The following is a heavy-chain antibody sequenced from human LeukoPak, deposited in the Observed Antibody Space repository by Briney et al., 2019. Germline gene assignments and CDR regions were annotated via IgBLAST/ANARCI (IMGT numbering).Heavy chain of an antibody. Sequence: SETLSLTCTVSGGSISSSSYYWGWIRQPPGKGLEWIGSIYYSGSTYYNPSLKSRVTISIDKSKNQFSLKLNSVTAADTAVYYCARDLPYSSSPGNWGQGTLVTVSS. J-gene: IGHJ4*02. CDR2: IYYSGST. V-gene: IGHV4-39*07. CDR1: GGSISSSSYY. D-gene: IGHD6-13*01. CDR3: ARDLPYSSSPGN.